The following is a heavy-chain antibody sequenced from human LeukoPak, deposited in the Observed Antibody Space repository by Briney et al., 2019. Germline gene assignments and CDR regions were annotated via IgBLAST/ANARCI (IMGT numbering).Heavy chain of an antibody. CDR1: GFTFSRYW. J-gene: IGHJ4*02. D-gene: IGHD3-22*01. V-gene: IGHV3-30*03. CDR2: ISYDGSNE. CDR3: ARDRVGSGYYFDS. Sequence: PGGSLRLSCAASGFTFSRYWMSWLRQAPGKGLEWVAVISYDGSNEYYADSVKDRFTISRDNSKNTLYLQMNSLKAEDTSVYYCARDRVGSGYYFDSWGQGTLVTVSS.